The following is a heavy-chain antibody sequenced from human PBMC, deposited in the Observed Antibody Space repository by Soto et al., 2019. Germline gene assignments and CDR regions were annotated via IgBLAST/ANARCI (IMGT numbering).Heavy chain of an antibody. V-gene: IGHV3-21*01. CDR2: ISYNSGNI. J-gene: IGHJ4*02. D-gene: IGHD5-12*01. CDR1: GFTFSSYT. Sequence: EVLLVESGGGLVKPGESLRLSCVASGFTFSSYTLNWVRQAPGKGLEWVSSISYNSGNIYYADSLQGRFTISRDNSKNSLYLQMSSLRAEDTAIYYCERDGRYNSGWPGGLDLWGQGTLVTVSS. CDR3: ERDGRYNSGWPGGLDL.